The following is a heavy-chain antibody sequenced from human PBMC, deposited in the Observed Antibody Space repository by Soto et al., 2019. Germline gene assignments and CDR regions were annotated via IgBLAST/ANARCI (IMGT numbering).Heavy chain of an antibody. CDR2: ISVDGSTT. J-gene: IGHJ4*02. CDR3: VKEMKYCSGGSCYSVLDY. CDR1: GFTFSSYW. V-gene: IGHV3-74*01. D-gene: IGHD2-15*01. Sequence: SGGSLRLSCVASGFTFSSYWLHWVRHAPGKGLVWVSRISVDGSTTTHADSVRGRFTISRDNSKNTLYLQMSSLRAEDTAVYYCVKEMKYCSGGSCYSVLDYWGQGTLVTVSS.